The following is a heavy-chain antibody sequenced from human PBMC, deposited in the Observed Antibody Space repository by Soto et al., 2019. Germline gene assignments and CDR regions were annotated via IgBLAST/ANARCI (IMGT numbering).Heavy chain of an antibody. V-gene: IGHV5-51*01. CDR1: GYSFTSYW. CDR3: ARLIYGYCSSTSCYTHYGMDV. D-gene: IGHD2-2*02. J-gene: IGHJ6*02. CDR2: IYPGDSDT. Sequence: GESLKISCKGSGYSFTSYWIGWVRQMPGKGLEWMGIIYPGDSDTRYSPSFQGQVTISADKSISTAYLQWSSLKASDTAMYYCARLIYGYCSSTSCYTHYGMDVWGQGTTVTVSS.